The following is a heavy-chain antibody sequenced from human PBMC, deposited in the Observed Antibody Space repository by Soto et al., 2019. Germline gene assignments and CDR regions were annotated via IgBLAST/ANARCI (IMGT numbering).Heavy chain of an antibody. J-gene: IGHJ6*02. CDR1: GYTFTSYA. CDR2: INAGNGNT. CDR3: ARGDFYYYYYGMDV. Sequence: QVQLVQSGAEVKKPGASVKVSCKASGYTFTSYAMHWVRQAPGQRLEWMGWINAGNGNTNYSQKFQGRVTITRDTSASTAYMGLSSLRSEDTAVYYCARGDFYYYYYGMDVWGQGTMVTVSS. V-gene: IGHV1-3*01.